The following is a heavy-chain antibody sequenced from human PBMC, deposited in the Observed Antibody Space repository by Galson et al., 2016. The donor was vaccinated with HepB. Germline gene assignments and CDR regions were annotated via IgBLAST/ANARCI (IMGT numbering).Heavy chain of an antibody. V-gene: IGHV3-74*01. CDR1: GFTFSRHW. CDR3: ARDSGWWDYKGRDV. J-gene: IGHJ6*02. D-gene: IGHD6-19*01. CDR2: INSDGSGT. Sequence: SLRLSCAASGFTFSRHWIHWVRQGPGKGLVWVSRINSDGSGTNYADSVKGRFTISRDNAKNTLYLQMNSLRVEDTAVYYCARDSGWWDYKGRDVSGQGTAVTVAS.